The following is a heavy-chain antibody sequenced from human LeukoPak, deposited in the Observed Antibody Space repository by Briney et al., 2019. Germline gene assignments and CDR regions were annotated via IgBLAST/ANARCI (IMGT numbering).Heavy chain of an antibody. J-gene: IGHJ5*02. D-gene: IGHD4-17*01. CDR1: GFTFSSYA. CDR2: ISGSGGST. Sequence: PGGSLTLPCAASGFTFSSYAMSWVRQAPGKALEWVSAISGSGGSTYYADSVKGRFTISRDNSKNTLYLQMNSLRAEDTAVYYCAKGLVYGDAWGQGTLVTVSS. CDR3: AKGLVYGDA. V-gene: IGHV3-23*01.